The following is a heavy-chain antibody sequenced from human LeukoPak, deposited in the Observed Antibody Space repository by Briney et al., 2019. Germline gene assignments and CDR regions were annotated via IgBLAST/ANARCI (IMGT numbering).Heavy chain of an antibody. CDR1: GFTFTNHW. J-gene: IGHJ4*02. CDR2: INSDGRIT. Sequence: PGGSLRLSCAASGFTFTNHWMHWVRQAPGKGLVWVSRINSDGRITNYADSVEGRLTISRDNSKNTLYLQMNSLRAEDTAVYYCARDLGTDFDYWGQGTLVTVSS. V-gene: IGHV3-74*01. D-gene: IGHD3-10*01. CDR3: ARDLGTDFDY.